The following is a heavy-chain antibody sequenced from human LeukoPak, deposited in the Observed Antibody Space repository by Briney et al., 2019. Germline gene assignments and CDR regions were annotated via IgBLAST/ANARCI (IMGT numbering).Heavy chain of an antibody. CDR3: ARAIQQDFWSGYYKGYYFDY. CDR2: MTPNSGNT. J-gene: IGHJ4*02. V-gene: IGHV1-8*01. D-gene: IGHD3-3*01. Sequence: ASVKVSCKASGYTFTSYDINWVRQATGRGLEWMGSMTPNSGNTAYAQKFQGRVTMTRTTSISTAYMELSSLRSEDTAVYYCARAIQQDFWSGYYKGYYFDYWGQGTLVTVSS. CDR1: GYTFTSYD.